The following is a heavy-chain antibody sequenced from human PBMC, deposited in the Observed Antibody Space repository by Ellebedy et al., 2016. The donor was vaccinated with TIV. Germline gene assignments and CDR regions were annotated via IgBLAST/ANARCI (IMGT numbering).Heavy chain of an antibody. D-gene: IGHD2/OR15-2a*01. Sequence: AASVTVSCKASGYTFTSYYMHWVRQPPGQGLEWMGIINPSGGSTSYAQKFQGRVTMTRDTSTSTVYMELTSLRSEDTAVYYCARKAASMGYYFDYWGQGTLGTVSS. CDR2: INPSGGST. V-gene: IGHV1-46*01. CDR3: ARKAASMGYYFDY. CDR1: GYTFTSYY. J-gene: IGHJ4*02.